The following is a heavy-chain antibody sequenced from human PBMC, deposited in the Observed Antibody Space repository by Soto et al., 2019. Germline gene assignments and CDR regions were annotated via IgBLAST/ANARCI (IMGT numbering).Heavy chain of an antibody. CDR3: AKVTKRAAAGRYEYYKYGMDV. J-gene: IGHJ6*02. V-gene: IGHV3-74*01. Sequence: GGSLRLSCAASGLTFNRYWMHWVRHAPGKGLVWVSHINTDGSNTNYADSVRGRFTISRDNAKSTLFLQMNGLRAEDTAVYYCAKVTKRAAAGRYEYYKYGMDVWGQGTTVTVSS. CDR1: GLTFNRYW. D-gene: IGHD6-13*01. CDR2: INTDGSNT.